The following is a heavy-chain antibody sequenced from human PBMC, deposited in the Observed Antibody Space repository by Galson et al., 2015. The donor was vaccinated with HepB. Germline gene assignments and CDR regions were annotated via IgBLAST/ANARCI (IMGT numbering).Heavy chain of an antibody. CDR2: ISPSDSDT. D-gene: IGHD6-19*01. Sequence: QSGAEVKKPGEPLKISCTGSGYNFTTYWIGWVRQMPGKGLEWVGIISPSDSDTRYSPSFQGRVTISAAKSISTAFLRWSSLKASGTAMYYCLSRAFGTGWCYDVYGVCGAFDSWGQGTMLTVSS. V-gene: IGHV5-51*01. CDR3: LSRAFGTGWCYDVYGVCGAFDS. CDR1: GYNFTTYW. J-gene: IGHJ3*02.